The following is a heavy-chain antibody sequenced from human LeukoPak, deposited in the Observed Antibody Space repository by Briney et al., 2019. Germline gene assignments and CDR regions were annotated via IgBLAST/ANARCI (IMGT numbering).Heavy chain of an antibody. D-gene: IGHD3-22*01. J-gene: IGHJ4*02. CDR2: INPNSGGT. Sequence: ASVKVSCKASGYTFTGYYMHWVRQAPGQGLGWMGWINPNSGGTNYAQKFQGRVTMTRDTSISTAYMELSRLRSDDTAVYYCARNYYDSSGYYYWGQGTLVTVSS. V-gene: IGHV1-2*02. CDR3: ARNYYDSSGYYY. CDR1: GYTFTGYY.